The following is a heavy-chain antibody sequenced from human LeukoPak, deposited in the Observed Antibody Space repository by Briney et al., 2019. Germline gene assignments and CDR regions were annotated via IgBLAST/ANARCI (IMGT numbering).Heavy chain of an antibody. Sequence: SETLSLTCTVSGGSISSYYWSWIRQPPGKGLEWIGYIYYSGSTNYNPSLKSRVTTSVDTSKNQFSLKLSSVTAADTAVYYCATYAGYSSSWYEYNWFDPWGQGTLVTVSS. CDR3: ATYAGYSSSWYEYNWFDP. CDR2: IYYSGST. V-gene: IGHV4-59*01. CDR1: GGSISSYY. D-gene: IGHD6-13*01. J-gene: IGHJ5*02.